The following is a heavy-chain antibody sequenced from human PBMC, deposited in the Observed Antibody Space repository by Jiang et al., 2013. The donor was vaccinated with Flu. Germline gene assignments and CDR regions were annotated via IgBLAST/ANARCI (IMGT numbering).Heavy chain of an antibody. J-gene: IGHJ3*01. CDR2: IHWNDDK. D-gene: IGHD1-26*01. Sequence: TQTLTLTCTFSGFSLSSSGVGVGWIRQPPRKALEWLALIHWNDDKRYSPSLKSRLTITKDSSKNQVVLTMTNMDPVDTATYYCAHRRMPSWSGSYYAFDLWGQGTMVIVSS. CDR3: AHRRMPSWSGSYYAFDL. V-gene: IGHV2-5*01. CDR1: GFSLSSSGVG.